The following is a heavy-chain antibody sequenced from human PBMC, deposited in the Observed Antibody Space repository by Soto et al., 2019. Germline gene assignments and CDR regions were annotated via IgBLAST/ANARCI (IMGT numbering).Heavy chain of an antibody. Sequence: QVHLVQSGAEVKKPGSSVKVSCKATGGTFSSYTINWVRQAPGQGLEWMGGIIPMFGTANYAQNFQGRVTITVDESASTAYMELSSLRSEDTAVYYCARVDCGGDCLYFQDWGQGTLVTVSS. CDR3: ARVDCGGDCLYFQD. CDR2: IIPMFGTA. V-gene: IGHV1-69*12. CDR1: GGTFSSYT. D-gene: IGHD2-21*02. J-gene: IGHJ1*01.